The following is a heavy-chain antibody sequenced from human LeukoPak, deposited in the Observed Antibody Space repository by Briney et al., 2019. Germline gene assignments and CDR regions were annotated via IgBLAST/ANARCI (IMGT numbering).Heavy chain of an antibody. Sequence: GGSLRLSCAASGFTFSSYAMHWVRQAAGKGLEWVAVISYDGSNKYYADSVKGRFTISRDNSKNTLYLQMNSLRAEDTAVYYCARDHDILGAFDIWGQGTMVTVSS. CDR3: ARDHDILGAFDI. J-gene: IGHJ3*02. D-gene: IGHD3-9*01. V-gene: IGHV3-30-3*01. CDR1: GFTFSSYA. CDR2: ISYDGSNK.